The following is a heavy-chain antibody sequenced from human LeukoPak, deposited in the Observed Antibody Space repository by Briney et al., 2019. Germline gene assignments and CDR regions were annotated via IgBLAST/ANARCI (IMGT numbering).Heavy chain of an antibody. D-gene: IGHD4-11*01. V-gene: IGHV3-15*01. CDR1: GFTFSNAW. CDR3: TTDVGSNYDY. Sequence: PGGSLRLSCAASGFTFSNAWMSWVRQAPGKGLEWVGSIKSETDGGTTDYAAPVKGRFTISRNDSKNTLYLQMNSLKTEDTAVYYGTTDVGSNYDYWGQGTLVTVSS. CDR2: IKSETDGGTT. J-gene: IGHJ4*02.